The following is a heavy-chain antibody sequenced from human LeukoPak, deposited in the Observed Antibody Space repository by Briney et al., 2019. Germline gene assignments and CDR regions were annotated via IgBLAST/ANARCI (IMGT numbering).Heavy chain of an antibody. Sequence: SETLSLTCTVSGGSISSYYWSWIRQPPGKGLEWIGYIYYSGSTNCNPSLKSRVTISVDTSKNQFSLKLSSVTAADTAVYYCARGDGDGYNWAFDYWGQGTLATVSS. CDR2: IYYSGST. CDR3: ARGDGDGYNWAFDY. CDR1: GGSISSYY. J-gene: IGHJ4*02. V-gene: IGHV4-59*01. D-gene: IGHD5-24*01.